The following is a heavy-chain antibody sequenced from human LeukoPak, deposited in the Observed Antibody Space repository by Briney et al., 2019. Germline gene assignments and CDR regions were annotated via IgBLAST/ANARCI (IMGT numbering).Heavy chain of an antibody. CDR3: ARSRGAIVDY. CDR1: GDSVSSNSAA. CDR2: TYYRSKWSS. V-gene: IGHV6-1*01. J-gene: IGHJ4*02. Sequence: SQTLSLTCAISGDSVSSNSAAWNWIRQSPSRGLEWLGRTYYRSKWSSDYAVSVKSRININPDTSENQFSLQLNSVTPEDTAVYYRARSRGAIVDYWGQGTLVTVSS.